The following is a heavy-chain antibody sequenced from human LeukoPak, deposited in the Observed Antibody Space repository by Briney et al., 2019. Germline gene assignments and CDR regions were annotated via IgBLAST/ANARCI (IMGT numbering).Heavy chain of an antibody. CDR3: ARGRWVVVVVAAFTFDI. V-gene: IGHV4-34*01. D-gene: IGHD2-15*01. CDR2: INHSGST. J-gene: IGHJ3*02. CDR1: GGSFSGYY. Sequence: SETLSLTCAVYGGSFSGYYWSWIRQPPGKGLEWIGEINHSGSTNYNPPLKSRVTISVDTSKNQFSLKLSSVTAADTAVYYCARGRWVVVVVAAFTFDIWGQGTMVTVSS.